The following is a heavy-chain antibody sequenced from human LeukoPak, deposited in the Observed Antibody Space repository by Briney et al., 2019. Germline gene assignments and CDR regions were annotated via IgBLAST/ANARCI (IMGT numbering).Heavy chain of an antibody. J-gene: IGHJ4*02. CDR1: GGSINTYY. V-gene: IGHV4-59*01. CDR2: IYSDGST. CDR3: ARVLSTSRSDY. D-gene: IGHD2/OR15-2a*01. Sequence: SETLSLTCTVSGGSINTYYWSWIRQPPGKGLEWLGYIYSDGSTNYNPSLKSRLTISVDTSKNQFSLKLSSVIPADTAVYYCARVLSTSRSDYWGQGTLVTVSS.